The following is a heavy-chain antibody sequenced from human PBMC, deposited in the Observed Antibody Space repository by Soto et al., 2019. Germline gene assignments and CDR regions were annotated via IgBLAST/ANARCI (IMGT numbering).Heavy chain of an antibody. CDR3: ARKQAGYFYGIDY. Sequence: SETLSLTCTFSGGSITSGGYYWSWMRQHPGKGLEWLGYIYDSGSTFYNPSLKSRITLSVDTSKNQFSLKLSSVTVADTAVYFCARKQAGYFYGIDYWGQGTLVTVSS. D-gene: IGHD3-10*01. V-gene: IGHV4-31*03. CDR2: IYDSGST. J-gene: IGHJ4*02. CDR1: GGSITSGGYY.